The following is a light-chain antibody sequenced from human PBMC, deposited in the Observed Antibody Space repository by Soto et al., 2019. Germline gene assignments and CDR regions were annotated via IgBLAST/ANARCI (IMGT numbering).Light chain of an antibody. J-gene: IGKJ5*01. CDR2: AAS. CDR3: QQYYSYPYT. Sequence: AIRMTPSPSSLSASTGDRATITCRASQGISSYLAWYQQKPGKAPKLXIYAASTLQSGVPSRFSGSGSGTDFTLTISCLQSEDFATYYCQQYYSYPYTFGQGTRLEI. V-gene: IGKV1-8*01. CDR1: QGISSY.